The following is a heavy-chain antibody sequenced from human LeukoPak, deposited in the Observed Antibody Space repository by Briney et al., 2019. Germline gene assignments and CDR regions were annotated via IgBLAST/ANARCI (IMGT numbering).Heavy chain of an antibody. CDR1: GGSISSYY. J-gene: IGHJ3*02. CDR2: IYYSGST. Sequence: SETLSLTCTVSGGSISSYYWSWIRQPPGKGLEWIGYIYYSGSTNYNPSLKRRVTISVDTSKNQFSLKLSSVTAADTAVYYCAREGGIAAAQIPFDIWGQGTMVTVSS. CDR3: AREGGIAAAQIPFDI. D-gene: IGHD6-13*01. V-gene: IGHV4-59*01.